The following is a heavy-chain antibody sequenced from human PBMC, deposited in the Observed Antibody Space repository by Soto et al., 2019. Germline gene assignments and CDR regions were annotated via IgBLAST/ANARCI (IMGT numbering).Heavy chain of an antibody. V-gene: IGHV3-23*01. D-gene: IGHD3-10*01. Sequence: EVQLLESGGGLVQPGGSLRLSCAASGFTFSSYAMRWVRQAPGKGLEWVSAISGSGGSTYYADSGKGRFTISRDNSKNTLYRQMNRPRAEGTAVYYCGRRGPVTDFDYWGQGTLVTVSS. CDR3: GRRGPVTDFDY. J-gene: IGHJ4*02. CDR2: ISGSGGST. CDR1: GFTFSSYA.